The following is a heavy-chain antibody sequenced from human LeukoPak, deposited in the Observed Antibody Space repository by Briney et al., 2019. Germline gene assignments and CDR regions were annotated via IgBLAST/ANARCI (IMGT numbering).Heavy chain of an antibody. CDR2: IWYDGSNK. V-gene: IGHV3-33*06. D-gene: IGHD3-22*01. Sequence: GGSLRLSCAASGFTFSSYGMHWVRQAPGNGLEWVAVIWYDGSNKYYADSVKGRFTISRDNSKNTLYLQMNSLRAEDTAVYYCAKTLEGGASGYYAPVDYWGQGTLVTVSS. J-gene: IGHJ4*02. CDR1: GFTFSSYG. CDR3: AKTLEGGASGYYAPVDY.